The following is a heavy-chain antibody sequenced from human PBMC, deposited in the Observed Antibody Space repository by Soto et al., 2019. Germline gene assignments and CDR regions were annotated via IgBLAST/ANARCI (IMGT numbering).Heavy chain of an antibody. CDR2: ISAYNGNT. J-gene: IGHJ5*02. D-gene: IGHD6-13*01. V-gene: IGHV1-18*01. CDR3: ARSHIAAAGTHWFDP. Sequence: ASVKVSCKASGYTFTSYGISWVRQAPGQGLEWMGWISAYNGNTNYAQKLQGRVTMTTDTSTSTAYMELRSLRSDDTAVYYCARSHIAAAGTHWFDPWGQGTLVTVSS. CDR1: GYTFTSYG.